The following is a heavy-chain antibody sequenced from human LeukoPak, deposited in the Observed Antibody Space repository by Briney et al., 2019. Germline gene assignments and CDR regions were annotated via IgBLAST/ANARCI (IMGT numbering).Heavy chain of an antibody. D-gene: IGHD7-27*01. CDR2: ITSRSTT. Sequence: GGTLRLSCAASGFIFSHYGMNWVRQAPGKGLEWVTGITSRSTTYYADSVKGRFTISRDNSKNMVWLQINSPTAEDTATYYCAKDGNWARFEDWGQGTLVTVSS. V-gene: IGHV3-23*01. CDR1: GFIFSHYG. CDR3: AKDGNWARFED. J-gene: IGHJ4*02.